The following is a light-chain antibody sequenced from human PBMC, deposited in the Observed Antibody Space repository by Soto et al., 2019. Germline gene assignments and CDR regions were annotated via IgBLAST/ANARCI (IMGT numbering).Light chain of an antibody. CDR1: QSVSSY. CDR3: QQRSNWPPIT. V-gene: IGKV3-11*01. Sequence: EIVLTQSPGTLSLSPGERSTLSCRASQSVSSYLAWYQQRPGQAPRLLIHDASHRAAGIPARFSGSGFGTDFTLTIRSLEPEDAAVYYCQQRSNWPPITFGQGTQLEIK. J-gene: IGKJ5*01. CDR2: DAS.